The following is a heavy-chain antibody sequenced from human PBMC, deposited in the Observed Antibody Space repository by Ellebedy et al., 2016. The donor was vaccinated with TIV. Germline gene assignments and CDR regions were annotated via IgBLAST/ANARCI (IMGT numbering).Heavy chain of an antibody. CDR2: MNPSNGDT. D-gene: IGHD7-27*01. CDR1: GYTFINFD. V-gene: IGHV1-8*01. J-gene: IGHJ4*02. Sequence: AASVKVSCKASGYTFINFDINWVRQATGRGLEWMGWMNPSNGDTGYLQKFQGRVTMTSDTSTSTAYMELTSLRFDDTAVYYCAGTGNLDFWGQGTPVTVSS. CDR3: AGTGNLDF.